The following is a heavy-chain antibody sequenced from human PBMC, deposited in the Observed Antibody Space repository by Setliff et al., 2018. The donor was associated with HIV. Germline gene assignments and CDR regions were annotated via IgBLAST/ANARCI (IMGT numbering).Heavy chain of an antibody. CDR2: IFHSGSA. D-gene: IGHD3-22*01. V-gene: IGHV4-34*01. Sequence: SETLSLTCAVYGETFNDYFWSWVRQSPGKGLEWIGEIFHSGSANYNPSLKSRVTILVDTSKNQFSVKLRSVTAADTAVYYCARGDYHDSSGYEGFDHWGQGILVTVSS. CDR3: ARGDYHDSSGYEGFDH. J-gene: IGHJ4*02. CDR1: GETFNDYF.